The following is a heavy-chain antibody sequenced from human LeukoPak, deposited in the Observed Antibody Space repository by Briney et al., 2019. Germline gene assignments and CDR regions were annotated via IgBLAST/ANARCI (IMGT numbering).Heavy chain of an antibody. Sequence: SETLSLTCTVSGGSISSSSYYWGWIRQPPGKGLEWIGYIYYSGSTNYNPSLKSRVTISVDTSKNQFSLKLSSVTAADTAVYYCASVGYGDYVWGQGTLVTVSS. J-gene: IGHJ4*02. CDR3: ASVGYGDYV. CDR2: IYYSGST. CDR1: GGSISSSSYY. V-gene: IGHV4-61*05. D-gene: IGHD4-17*01.